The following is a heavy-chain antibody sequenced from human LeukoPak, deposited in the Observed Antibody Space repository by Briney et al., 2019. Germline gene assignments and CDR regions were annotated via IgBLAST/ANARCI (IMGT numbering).Heavy chain of an antibody. CDR3: ARAPMVRGVTLTYYFDY. Sequence: SETLSLTCAVFDGSFSDYYWSWVRQPPGKGLEWIGEINYSGRTNYYPSLTSRATLSIDTSKNQFSLKLSSVTVADTAVYYCARAPMVRGVTLTYYFDYWGQGTLVTVSS. CDR1: DGSFSDYY. J-gene: IGHJ4*02. CDR2: INYSGRT. V-gene: IGHV4-34*01. D-gene: IGHD3-10*01.